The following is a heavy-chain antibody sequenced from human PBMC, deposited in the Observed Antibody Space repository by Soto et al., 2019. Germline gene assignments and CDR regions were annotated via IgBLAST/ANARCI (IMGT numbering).Heavy chain of an antibody. V-gene: IGHV3-74*03. D-gene: IGHD2-21*02. CDR1: GFSFSSSW. Sequence: EVQLVESGGGLVQPGGSLRLSCAASGFSFSSSWMHWVRQAPGMGLVWVSRISFDGTATTSADAVKGRFIISRDNAKNTLFLQMHPLRAADTAMYYCVRDRRLRGHPFDIWGQGTFVSVSS. CDR3: VRDRRLRGHPFDI. CDR2: ISFDGTAT. J-gene: IGHJ3*02.